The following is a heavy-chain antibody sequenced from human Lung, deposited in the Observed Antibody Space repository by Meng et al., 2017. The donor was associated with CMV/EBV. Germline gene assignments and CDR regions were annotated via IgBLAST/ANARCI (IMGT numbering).Heavy chain of an antibody. CDR2: IYWNDDK. J-gene: IGHJ4*02. CDR3: AHSCTDHGDYGNFDY. D-gene: IGHD4-17*01. V-gene: IGHV2-5*01. CDR1: GFSLSTSGVG. Sequence: SGXXLVKPTQTLTLTCTFSGFSLSTSGVGVGWIRQPPGKALEWLALIYWNDDKRYSPSLKSRLTITKDTSKNQVVLTMTNMDPVDTAAYYCAHSCTDHGDYGNFDYWGQGXLVTVSS.